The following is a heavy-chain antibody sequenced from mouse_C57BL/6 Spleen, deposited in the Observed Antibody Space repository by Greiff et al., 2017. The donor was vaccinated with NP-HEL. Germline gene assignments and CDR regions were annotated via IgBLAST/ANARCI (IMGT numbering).Heavy chain of an antibody. CDR1: GYTFTSYW. CDR2: IDPNSGGT. D-gene: IGHD2-10*01. CDR3: ARSAYYGNYRFAY. Sequence: QVQLQQPGAELVKPGASVKLSCKASGYTFTSYWMHWVKQRPGRGLEWIGRIDPNSGGTKYNEKFKSKATLTVDKPSSTAYMQLSSLTSEDSAVYYCARSAYYGNYRFAYWGQGTLVTVSA. J-gene: IGHJ3*01. V-gene: IGHV1-72*01.